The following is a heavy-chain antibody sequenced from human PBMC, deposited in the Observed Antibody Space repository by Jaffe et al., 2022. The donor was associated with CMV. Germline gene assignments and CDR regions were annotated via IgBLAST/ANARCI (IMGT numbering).Heavy chain of an antibody. V-gene: IGHV4-34*01. Sequence: QVQLQQWGAGLLKPSETLSLTCAVYGGSFSGYYWSWIRQPPGKGLEWIGEINHSGSTNYNPSLKSRVTISVDTSKNQFSLKLSSVTAADTAVYYCARGSGYSNKPYYFDYWGQGTLVTVSS. CDR2: INHSGST. CDR3: ARGSGYSNKPYYFDY. CDR1: GGSFSGYY. D-gene: IGHD4-4*01. J-gene: IGHJ4*02.